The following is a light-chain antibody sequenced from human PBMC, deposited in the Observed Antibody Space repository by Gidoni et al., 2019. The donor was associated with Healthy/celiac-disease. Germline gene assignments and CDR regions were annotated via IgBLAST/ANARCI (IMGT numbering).Light chain of an antibody. CDR2: LGS. V-gene: IGKV2-28*01. J-gene: IGKJ5*01. CDR3: MQALQTPH. Sequence: DIVMTQSPLSLPVTPGEPASISCRSSQSLLHSNGYIYLDWYLQKPGPSPLLLVSLGSNRASGVPDRFSGCGSGTDFTLKISRVEAEDVGVYYCMQALQTPHFGQGTRLEIK. CDR1: QSLLHSNGYIY.